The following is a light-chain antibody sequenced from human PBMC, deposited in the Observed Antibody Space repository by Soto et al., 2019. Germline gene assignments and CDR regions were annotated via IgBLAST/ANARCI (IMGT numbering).Light chain of an antibody. V-gene: IGLV2-14*01. J-gene: IGLJ1*01. CDR2: EVN. Sequence: QSALTQPASVSGSPGQSITISCTGTSSDVGSYNYVSWYQQHPGKVPKIMIYEVNNRPSGVSNRFSGSKSGNTASLTISGLQAEDEADYYCSSFTTSSTYVFGTGTKATVL. CDR3: SSFTTSSTYV. CDR1: SSDVGSYNY.